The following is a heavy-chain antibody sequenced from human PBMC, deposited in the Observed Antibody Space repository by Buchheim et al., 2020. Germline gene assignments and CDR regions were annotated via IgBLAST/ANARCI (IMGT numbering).Heavy chain of an antibody. CDR2: ISGSGGST. V-gene: IGHV3-23*01. J-gene: IGHJ6*03. CDR1: GFTFSSYA. Sequence: EVQLLESGGGLVQPGGSLRLSCAASGFTFSSYAMSWVSQAPGKGLEWVSAISGSGGSTYYADSVTGRFTISRDNSKNTLYLQMNSLRAEDTAVYYCAKDGGVVPAEDYYYMDVWGKGTT. CDR3: AKDGGVVPAEDYYYMDV. D-gene: IGHD2-2*01.